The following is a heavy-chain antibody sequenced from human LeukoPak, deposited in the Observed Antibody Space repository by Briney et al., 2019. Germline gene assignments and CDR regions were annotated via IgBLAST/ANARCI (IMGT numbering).Heavy chain of an antibody. CDR1: GFTFSDHF. D-gene: IGHD1-26*01. V-gene: IGHV3-72*01. CDR3: ASIRGTFGY. CDR2: TRNKANSYIT. Sequence: GGSLRLSCAASGFTFSDHFLVWVRQAPGKGLEWVGRTRNKANSYITEYAASVKGRFTISRDDSKNSLYLQMSSLKTDDTAMYYCASIRGTFGYWGQGTLVTVSS. J-gene: IGHJ4*02.